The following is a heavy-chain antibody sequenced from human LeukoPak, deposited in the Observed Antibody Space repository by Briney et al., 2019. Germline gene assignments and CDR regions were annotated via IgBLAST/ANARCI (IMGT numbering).Heavy chain of an antibody. D-gene: IGHD4-11*01. CDR1: GFTFSNVW. CDR3: TTEGLPGSFDY. V-gene: IGHV3-15*01. CDR2: IKNKADAGTA. Sequence: SGGSLRLSCAASGFTFSNVWMSWVRQAPGKGLEWVGRIKNKADAGTAEYAAPVKSRFSISRDDSKNTVYLQMNSLETEDTAMYYCTTEGLPGSFDYWGQGTLVTVSS. J-gene: IGHJ4*02.